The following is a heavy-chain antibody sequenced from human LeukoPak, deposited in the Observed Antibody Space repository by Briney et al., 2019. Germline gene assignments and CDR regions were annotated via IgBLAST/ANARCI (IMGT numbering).Heavy chain of an antibody. V-gene: IGHV3-23*01. D-gene: IGHD3-9*01. Sequence: GGSLRLSCAASGFTFRSYGMSWVRQGPGKGLEWVSSISGSGSSIYYADSVKGRFTISRDNSNNTVFLQMNGLRVDDTAVYYCAKDRHHDDILTGYDDYWGQGTLVTVSS. CDR1: GFTFRSYG. CDR3: AKDRHHDDILTGYDDY. J-gene: IGHJ4*02. CDR2: ISGSGSSI.